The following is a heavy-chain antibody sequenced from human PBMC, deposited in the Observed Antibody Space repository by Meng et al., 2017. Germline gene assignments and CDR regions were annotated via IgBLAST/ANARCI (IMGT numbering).Heavy chain of an antibody. D-gene: IGHD6-13*01. V-gene: IGHV4-4*02. Sequence: SETLSLTCAVSGGSISSSNWWSWVRQPPGKGLEWIGEIYHSGSTNYNPSLKSRVTISVDKSKNQFSLKLSSVTAADTAVYYCARGDIAAAGRSTYFDYWGQGTLVTVSS. J-gene: IGHJ4*02. CDR1: GGSISSSNW. CDR3: ARGDIAAAGRSTYFDY. CDR2: IYHSGST.